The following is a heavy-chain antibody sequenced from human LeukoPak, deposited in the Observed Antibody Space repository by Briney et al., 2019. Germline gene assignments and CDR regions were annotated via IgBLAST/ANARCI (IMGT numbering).Heavy chain of an antibody. V-gene: IGHV4-59*01. CDR2: IHYSGST. J-gene: IGHJ6*03. CDR1: GGSISSYY. CDR3: ARGGGLGHYYYYMDV. D-gene: IGHD3-16*01. Sequence: PSETLSLTCTVSGGSISSYYWSWIRQPPGKGLEWIGYIHYSGSTDYNPSLKSRVTISVDTSKNQFSLKLSSVTAADTAVYYCARGGGLGHYYYYMDVWGKGTTVTISS.